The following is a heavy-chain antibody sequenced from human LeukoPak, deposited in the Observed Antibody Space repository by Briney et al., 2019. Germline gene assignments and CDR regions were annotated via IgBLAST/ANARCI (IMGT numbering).Heavy chain of an antibody. D-gene: IGHD6-19*01. CDR2: IIAYNGNT. CDR3: ARGLSWIAVAGTGGYS. Sequence: ASVKVSCKASGYTCTSYGISWVRQAPGQGLEWRGWIIAYNGNTNYAQTLQGRLTMTTDTSTSTAYMALRRLRSDGTAVYYCARGLSWIAVAGTGGYSSGEGTLVTVSS. CDR1: GYTCTSYG. J-gene: IGHJ4*02. V-gene: IGHV1-18*01.